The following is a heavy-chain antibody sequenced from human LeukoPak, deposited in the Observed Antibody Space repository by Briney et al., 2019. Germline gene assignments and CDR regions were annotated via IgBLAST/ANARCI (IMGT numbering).Heavy chain of an antibody. Sequence: GESLRLSCAASGFTFSSYAMSWVRQAPEKGLEWVSAISGSGGSTYYADSVKGRFTISRDNSKNTLYLQMNSLRAEDTAVYYCAASGYSSGWYYYWGQGTLVTVSS. CDR3: AASGYSSGWYYY. V-gene: IGHV3-23*01. D-gene: IGHD6-19*01. J-gene: IGHJ4*02. CDR1: GFTFSSYA. CDR2: ISGSGGST.